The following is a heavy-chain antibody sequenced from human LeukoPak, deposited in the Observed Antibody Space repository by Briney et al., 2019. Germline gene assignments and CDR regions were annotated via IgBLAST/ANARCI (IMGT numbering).Heavy chain of an antibody. CDR1: GYTFTSYD. J-gene: IGHJ4*02. CDR2: MNPNSGNT. D-gene: IGHD3-3*01. Sequence: ASVKVSCKASGYTFTSYDINWVRQATGQGLEWMGWMNPNSGNTGYAQKFQGRVTMTRNTPISTAYMELSSLRSEDTAVYYCARGPTPYYDFWSGYYYGYYFDYWGQGTLVTVSS. V-gene: IGHV1-8*01. CDR3: ARGPTPYYDFWSGYYYGYYFDY.